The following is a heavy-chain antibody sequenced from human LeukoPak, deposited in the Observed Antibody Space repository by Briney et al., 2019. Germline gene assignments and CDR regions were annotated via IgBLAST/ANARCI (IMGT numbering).Heavy chain of an antibody. D-gene: IGHD1-1*01. CDR2: IYWDGVI. Sequence: SGVTLANPTQTRTLSYNFSGFLGRTNEVGVGWIGQTPGKGREWLAAIYWDGVISDSPSLWSRLTVTKETTINPGVLTMSYLGAVDTATYYWARAYTPSGTWGYFDGWGQGTLVTVSS. CDR3: ARAYTPSGTWGYFDG. V-gene: IGHV2-5*02. J-gene: IGHJ4*02. CDR1: GFLGRTNEVG.